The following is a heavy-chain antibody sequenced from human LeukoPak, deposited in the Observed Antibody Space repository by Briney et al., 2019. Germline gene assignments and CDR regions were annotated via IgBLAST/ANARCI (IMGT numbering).Heavy chain of an antibody. CDR3: ARRPAVKVRTTSYYYGMDV. D-gene: IGHD2/OR15-2a*01. CDR1: GYTFTSYD. V-gene: IGHV1-8*01. J-gene: IGHJ6*02. CDR2: MNPNSGNT. Sequence: ASVKVSCKASGYTFTSYDINWVRQAPGQGLEWMGCMNPNSGNTGYAQKFQGRVTMTRNTSISTAYMELSSLRSEDTAVYYCARRPAVKVRTTSYYYGMDVWGQGTTVTVSS.